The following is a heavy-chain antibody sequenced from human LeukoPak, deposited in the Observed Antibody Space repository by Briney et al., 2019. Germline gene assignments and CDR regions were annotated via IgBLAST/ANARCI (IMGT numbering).Heavy chain of an antibody. CDR1: GFTFISYG. CDR2: ISYDGTNK. Sequence: GGSLRLSCAASGFTFISYGMHWVRQAPGKGLEWVAVISYDGTNKYYADSVKGRFTIPRDNSKSTLYLQMNSLRAEDTAVYFCAKDPGAGVAGNWFDHWGQGTLVTVSS. J-gene: IGHJ5*02. D-gene: IGHD3-10*01. V-gene: IGHV3-30*18. CDR3: AKDPGAGVAGNWFDH.